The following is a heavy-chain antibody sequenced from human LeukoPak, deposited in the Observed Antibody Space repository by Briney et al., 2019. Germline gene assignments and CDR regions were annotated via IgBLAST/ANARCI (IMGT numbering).Heavy chain of an antibody. CDR3: ARVRSSGLACLDY. CDR2: INPNGGGT. V-gene: IGHV1-2*02. Sequence: ASVKVSCKASGYTFTGYYMHWVRQAPGQGLKWMGGINPNGGGTNYAQKFQGRVTMTRDTSISTAYMELSRLRSDDTAVYYCARVRSSGLACLDYWGQGTLVTVSS. D-gene: IGHD3-22*01. CDR1: GYTFTGYY. J-gene: IGHJ4*02.